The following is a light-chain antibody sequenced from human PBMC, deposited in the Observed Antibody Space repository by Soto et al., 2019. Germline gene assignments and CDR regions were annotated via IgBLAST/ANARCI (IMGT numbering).Light chain of an antibody. V-gene: IGKV1-17*02. J-gene: IGKJ4*01. CDR2: AAS. Sequence: DIQLIQSPATLSASVGDRITITCRASEDIFKFLAWYQQRSGSAPNRLIYAASSLESGVPSRFSGSGSGTEFTLTIDNLQPEDFATYYCHHHNTQPITFGGGTKVDVK. CDR1: EDIFKF. CDR3: HHHNTQPIT.